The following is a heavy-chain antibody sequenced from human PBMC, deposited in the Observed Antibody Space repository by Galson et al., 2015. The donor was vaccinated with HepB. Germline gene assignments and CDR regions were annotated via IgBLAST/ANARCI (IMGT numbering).Heavy chain of an antibody. CDR2: ISGSGGST. CDR1: GFTFSSYA. V-gene: IGHV3-23*01. J-gene: IGHJ6*02. Sequence: SLRLSCAASGFTFSSYAMSWVRQAPGKGLEWVSAISGSGGSTYYADSVKGRFTISRDNSKNTLYLQMNSLRAEDTAVYYCATRYSSSWRGYYGMDVWGQGTTVTVSS. D-gene: IGHD6-13*01. CDR3: ATRYSSSWRGYYGMDV.